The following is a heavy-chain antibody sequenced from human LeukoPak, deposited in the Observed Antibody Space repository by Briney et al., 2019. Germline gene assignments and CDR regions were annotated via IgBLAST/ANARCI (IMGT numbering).Heavy chain of an antibody. V-gene: IGHV1-8*01. J-gene: IGHJ5*02. CDR2: MNPNSGNT. CDR3: ARGNYYGSGSYYTSWFDP. CDR1: GYTFTSYD. D-gene: IGHD3-10*01. Sequence: ASVKVSCKASGYTFTSYDINWVRQATGQGHEWMGWMNPNSGNTGYAQKFQGRATMTRNTSISTAYMELSSLRSEDTAVYYCARGNYYGSGSYYTSWFDPWGQGTLVTVSS.